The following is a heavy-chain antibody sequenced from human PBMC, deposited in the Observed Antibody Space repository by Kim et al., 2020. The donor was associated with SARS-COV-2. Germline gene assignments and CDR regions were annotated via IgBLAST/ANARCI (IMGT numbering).Heavy chain of an antibody. V-gene: IGHV4-34*01. CDR1: GGSFSGYY. CDR3: ARRLSNTSGWGSHYCDL. D-gene: IGHD3-10*01. J-gene: IGHJ4*02. Sequence: SETLSLTCAVYGGSFSGYYWSWIRQPPGKGLEWIGEINHSGRTNYNPSLKSRVHISVDTAKNQLSLKLTSVTAADTAVYCCARRLSNTSGWGSHYCDLWGQGTLVTVSS. CDR2: INHSGRT.